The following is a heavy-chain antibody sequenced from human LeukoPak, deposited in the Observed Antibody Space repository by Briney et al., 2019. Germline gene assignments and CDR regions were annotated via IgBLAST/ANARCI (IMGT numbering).Heavy chain of an antibody. CDR3: ARVTMVRGVTQGPWFDP. V-gene: IGHV3-30-3*01. D-gene: IGHD3-10*01. CDR2: ISYDGSNK. J-gene: IGHJ5*02. CDR1: EFTFSSFA. Sequence: GGSLRLSCEASEFTFSSFAMHWVCQAPGKGLEWMAVISYDGSNKYYAESVKGRFTISRDNSKNTLYLQMNSLRAEDTAVYYCARVTMVRGVTQGPWFDPWGQGTLVTVSS.